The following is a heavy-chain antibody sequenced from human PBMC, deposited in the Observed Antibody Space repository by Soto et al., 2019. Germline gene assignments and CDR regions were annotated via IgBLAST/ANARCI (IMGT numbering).Heavy chain of an antibody. Sequence: EAQLVESGGGLVQPGRSLRLSCAGSGFIFDDFAIHWVRQAPGKGLEWVSGISWNSDIIGYADSVKGRFTISRDNAKNSLYLQMNSLRVADTALYYCTKVGGLYDFWSGPLHFDLWGQGTLVTVSS. CDR2: ISWNSDII. V-gene: IGHV3-9*01. CDR1: GFIFDDFA. CDR3: TKVGGLYDFWSGPLHFDL. J-gene: IGHJ4*02. D-gene: IGHD3-3*01.